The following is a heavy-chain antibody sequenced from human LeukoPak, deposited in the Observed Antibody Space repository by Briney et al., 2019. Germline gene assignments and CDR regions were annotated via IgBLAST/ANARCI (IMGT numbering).Heavy chain of an antibody. CDR3: ARDGYYDSSGQIDY. V-gene: IGHV3-74*01. CDR2: INDDGRST. Sequence: PGGSLSLSCAAAGFTFSTYWMHWVRQAPGKGLVWVARINDDGRSTSYADSVKGRFAISRDNAKNSLYLQMNSLRAEDTAVYYCARDGYYDSSGQIDYWGQGTLVTVSS. J-gene: IGHJ4*02. D-gene: IGHD3-22*01. CDR1: GFTFSTYW.